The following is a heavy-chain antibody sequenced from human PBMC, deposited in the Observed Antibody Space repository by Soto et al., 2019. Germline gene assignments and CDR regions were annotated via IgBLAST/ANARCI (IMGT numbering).Heavy chain of an antibody. V-gene: IGHV4-4*02. J-gene: IGHJ6*02. CDR1: GGSISSSNW. CDR2: IYHRGST. Sequence: QVQLQESGPGLVKPSGTLSLTCAVSGGSISSSNWWSWVRQPPGKGLEWIGEIYHRGSTNYNPSLKSRVTRSVDKSKNHFSLKLSSVTAADTAVYYCARWECAAAGPTYYYYGMDVWGQGTTVTVSS. D-gene: IGHD6-13*01. CDR3: ARWECAAAGPTYYYYGMDV.